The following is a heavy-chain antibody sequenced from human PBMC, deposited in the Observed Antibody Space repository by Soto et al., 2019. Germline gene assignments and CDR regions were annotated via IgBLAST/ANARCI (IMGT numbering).Heavy chain of an antibody. Sequence: GGSLRLSCTTSGFTFGDYALSWVRQAPGKGLEWVGFIRRSAYGGTTDYAASVKGRFTISRDDSKSIAYLQMNSLRTEDTALYYCTRASSLDFDFWGRGTLVTVSS. D-gene: IGHD3-16*01. V-gene: IGHV3-49*04. CDR1: GFTFGDYA. J-gene: IGHJ4*02. CDR3: TRASSLDFDF. CDR2: IRRSAYGGTT.